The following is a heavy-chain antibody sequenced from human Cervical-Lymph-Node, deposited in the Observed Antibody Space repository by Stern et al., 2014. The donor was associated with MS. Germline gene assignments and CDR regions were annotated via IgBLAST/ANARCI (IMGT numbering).Heavy chain of an antibody. V-gene: IGHV1-69*09. CDR3: ARQGIAVAGISLYYYGMDV. CDR2: IIPILGIA. CDR1: GGTFSSYA. J-gene: IGHJ6*02. Sequence: QVQLVQSGAEVKKPGSSVKVSCKASGGTFSSYAISWVRQAPGQGLEWMGRIIPILGIANYAQKFQGRVTITADKSTSTAYMELSSLRSEDTAVYYCARQGIAVAGISLYYYGMDVWGQGTTVTVSS. D-gene: IGHD6-19*01.